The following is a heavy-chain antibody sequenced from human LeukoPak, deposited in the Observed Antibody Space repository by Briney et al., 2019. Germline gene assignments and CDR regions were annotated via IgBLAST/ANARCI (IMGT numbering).Heavy chain of an antibody. Sequence: GGSLRLSCAASGFTFSSYAMDWVRQAPGKGLEWVAVISYDGSDKYYADSVKGRFTISRDNSKSTLYLQMNSLRAEDTAVYYCARAFDYWGQGTLVTVSS. V-gene: IGHV3-30-3*01. CDR1: GFTFSSYA. CDR2: ISYDGSDK. J-gene: IGHJ4*02. CDR3: ARAFDY.